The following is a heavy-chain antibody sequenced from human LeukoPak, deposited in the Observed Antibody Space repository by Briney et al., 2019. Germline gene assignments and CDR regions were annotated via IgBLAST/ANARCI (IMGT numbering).Heavy chain of an antibody. CDR2: IRSKAYGGIT. V-gene: IGHV3-49*04. CDR3: TRDVYWNYVTYYYYGMDV. CDR1: GFTFSSYG. Sequence: PGGSLRLSCAASGFTFSSYGMHWVRQAPGKGLEWVGFIRSKAYGGITEYAASVKGRFTISRDDSKSIAYLQMNSLKTGDTAVYYCTRDVYWNYVTYYYYGMDVWGQGTTVTVSS. J-gene: IGHJ6*02. D-gene: IGHD1-7*01.